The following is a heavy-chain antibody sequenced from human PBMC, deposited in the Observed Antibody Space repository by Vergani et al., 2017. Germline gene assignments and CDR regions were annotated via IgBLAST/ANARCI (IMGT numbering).Heavy chain of an antibody. CDR1: VTSISGSSDY. CDR2: IFYTGTS. V-gene: IGHV4-39*01. CDR3: ARQFWGGVFYRFDH. J-gene: IGHJ4*02. D-gene: IGHD3-16*01. Sequence: QLQLQESGPGLLKPSETLSLTCSVSVTSISGSSDYWGWIRQPPGKGLEWIGSIFYTGTSSYNPSLEMRATNSVDTSKNQFSLKLTSVTAADPAVYYCARQFWGGVFYRFDHWGQGTLVTVSS.